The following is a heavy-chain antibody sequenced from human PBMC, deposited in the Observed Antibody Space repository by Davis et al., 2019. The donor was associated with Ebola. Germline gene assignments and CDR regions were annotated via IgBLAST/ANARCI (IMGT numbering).Heavy chain of an antibody. CDR1: GFSLTSNGVG. J-gene: IGHJ4*02. D-gene: IGHD2-2*01. CDR2: IYWNGDE. Sequence: SGPTLVKPTQTLTLTCTFSGFSLTSNGVGVGWIRQPPGKALEWLAIIYWNGDERYSPSLKNRLTITKDTSKNQVVLTMTNMDPVDTGTYYCAHTPQLNRYYSSTSCLCYFDFWGQGTLVTVSS. V-gene: IGHV2-5*01. CDR3: AHTPQLNRYYSSTSCLCYFDF.